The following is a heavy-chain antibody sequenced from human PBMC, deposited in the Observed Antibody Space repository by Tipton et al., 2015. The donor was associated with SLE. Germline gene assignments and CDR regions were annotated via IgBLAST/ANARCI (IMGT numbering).Heavy chain of an antibody. CDR2: INHSGST. D-gene: IGHD6-13*01. J-gene: IGHJ4*02. Sequence: TLSLTCAVYGGSFSSYYWSWIRQPPGKGLEWIGEINHSGSTNYNPSLKSRVTISVDTSKNQFSLKLSSVTAADTAVYYCARGRTYSSSWYYGLDYWGQGTLVTVSS. CDR1: GGSFSSYY. V-gene: IGHV4-34*01. CDR3: ARGRTYSSSWYYGLDY.